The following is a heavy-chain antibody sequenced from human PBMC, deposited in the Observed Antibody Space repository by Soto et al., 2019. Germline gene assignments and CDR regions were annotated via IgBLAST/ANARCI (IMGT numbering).Heavy chain of an antibody. J-gene: IGHJ4*02. D-gene: IGHD5-12*01. CDR2: IYYEGST. CDR1: GGSISSYY. Sequence: PSETLSLTCTVSGGSISSYYWSWIRQPPGKGLEWIGYIYYEGSTNYNPSLKSRVTFSVDTSKNYFSLTLTSVTAADTAVYYCARSRSGYDFGSRNYFDYWGQGSLVTVSS. CDR3: ARSRSGYDFGSRNYFDY. V-gene: IGHV4-59*01.